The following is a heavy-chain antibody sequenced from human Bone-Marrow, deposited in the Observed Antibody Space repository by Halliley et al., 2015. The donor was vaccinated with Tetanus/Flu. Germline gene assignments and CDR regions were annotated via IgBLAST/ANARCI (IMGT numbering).Heavy chain of an antibody. CDR3: ARRRGSGSFYGYGMDV. J-gene: IGHJ6*02. D-gene: IGHD3-10*01. CDR2: ISGSGRST. V-gene: IGHV3-11*06. Sequence: ISGSGRSTNYADSMRGRFTISRDNAKNSLYLQMNSLRAEDTAVYYCARRRGSGSFYGYGMDVWGQGTTVTVSS.